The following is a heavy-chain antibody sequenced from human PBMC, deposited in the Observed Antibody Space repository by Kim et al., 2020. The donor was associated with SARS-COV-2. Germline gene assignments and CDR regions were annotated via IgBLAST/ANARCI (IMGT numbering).Heavy chain of an antibody. CDR1: GFTFGDYA. Sequence: GGSLRLSCTASGFTFGDYAMSWVRQAPGKGLEWVGFIRSKAYGGTTAYAASVKGRFTISRDDSKSIAYLQMNSLKTEDTAVYYCTRDTSYGSPYYFDYWVQGTLVTVSS. D-gene: IGHD5-18*01. V-gene: IGHV3-49*04. CDR3: TRDTSYGSPYYFDY. CDR2: IRSKAYGGTT. J-gene: IGHJ4*02.